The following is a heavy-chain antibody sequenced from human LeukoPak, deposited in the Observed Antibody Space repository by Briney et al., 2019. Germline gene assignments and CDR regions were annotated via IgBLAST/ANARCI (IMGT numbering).Heavy chain of an antibody. Sequence: QPGGSLRLSCAASGFTFNKCWMHWVRQAPGKGLVWVSRINTDGSIINYADSVKGRFTISRDNARNTLYLQMNSLRAEDTAVYYCAKEVLSREGYWGQGTLVTVSS. D-gene: IGHD3-16*01. J-gene: IGHJ4*02. CDR2: INTDGSII. CDR3: AKEVLSREGY. V-gene: IGHV3-74*01. CDR1: GFTFNKCW.